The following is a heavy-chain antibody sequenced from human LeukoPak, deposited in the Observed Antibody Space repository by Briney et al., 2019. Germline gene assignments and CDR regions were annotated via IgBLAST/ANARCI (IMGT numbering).Heavy chain of an antibody. CDR1: GFSFSSYW. Sequence: GGSLRLSCAASGFSFSSYWMHWVRQAPGKGLVWVSHINTDGSSTTYADSVKGRFTISRDNVKNTLYLQMNSLRAEDTAVYYCARDVEHYFDYWGRGTLVTVSS. D-gene: IGHD2-15*01. CDR3: ARDVEHYFDY. J-gene: IGHJ4*02. V-gene: IGHV3-74*01. CDR2: INTDGSST.